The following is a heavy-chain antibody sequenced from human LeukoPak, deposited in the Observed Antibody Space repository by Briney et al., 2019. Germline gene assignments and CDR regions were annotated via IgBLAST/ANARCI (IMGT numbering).Heavy chain of an antibody. J-gene: IGHJ4*02. CDR3: ASKQGDY. CDR1: EFTFSNYA. CDR2: ITGSGATT. V-gene: IGHV3-23*01. Sequence: PGGSLRLSCAASEFTFSNYAMSWVRQAPGRGLEWVSTITGSGATTYYADSVKGRFNISRDNSKNTLYLQMNSLRAEDTAVYYCASKQGDYWGQGTLVTVSS.